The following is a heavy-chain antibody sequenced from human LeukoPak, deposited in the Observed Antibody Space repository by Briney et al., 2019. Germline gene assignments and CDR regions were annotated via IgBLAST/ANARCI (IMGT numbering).Heavy chain of an antibody. V-gene: IGHV1-18*01. J-gene: IGHJ4*02. CDR2: ISAYNGNT. CDR3: ARDYDFWSGNGGDFDY. CDR1: GYTFTSYG. Sequence: ASVKVSCKASGYTFTSYGISWVRQAPGQGLEWMGWISAYNGNTNYAQKLQGRVTMTTDTSTSTAYMELRSLRSDDTAVYYCARDYDFWSGNGGDFDYWDQGTLVTVSS. D-gene: IGHD3-3*01.